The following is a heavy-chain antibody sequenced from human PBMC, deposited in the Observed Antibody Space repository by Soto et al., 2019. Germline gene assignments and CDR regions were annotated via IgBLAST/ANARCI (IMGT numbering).Heavy chain of an antibody. CDR3: SGRDTSGYYAY. D-gene: IGHD3-22*01. CDR2: IYYSGST. CDR1: GGSISSYY. Sequence: QVQLQESGPGLVQPSETLSLTCTASGGSISSYYWSWIRQPPGKGLEWIGYIYYSGSTTYNPPLKSRVTISVDTSKSQFSLKLTSVTAADTAVYYCSGRDTSGYYAYWGQGMLVTVSS. V-gene: IGHV4-59*08. J-gene: IGHJ4*02.